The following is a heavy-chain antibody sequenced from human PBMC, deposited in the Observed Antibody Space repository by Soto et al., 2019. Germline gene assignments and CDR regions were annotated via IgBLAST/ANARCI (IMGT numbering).Heavy chain of an antibody. CDR2: ISAYNGNT. V-gene: IGHV1-18*01. J-gene: IGHJ6*02. D-gene: IGHD1-26*01. CDR3: ARGLVGATVYYYYCMDV. CDR1: GYTFTSYG. Sequence: QVQLVQSGAEVKKPGASVKVSCKASGYTFTSYGISWVRQAPGQGLEWMGWISAYNGNTNYAQKLQGRVTMTTDTSTSTAYRELRSLRSDDTAVYYCARGLVGATVYYYYCMDVWGQGTTVTVSS.